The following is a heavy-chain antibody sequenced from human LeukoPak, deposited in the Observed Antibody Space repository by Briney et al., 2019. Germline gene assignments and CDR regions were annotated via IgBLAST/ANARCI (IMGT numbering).Heavy chain of an antibody. J-gene: IGHJ5*01. V-gene: IGHV5-51*01. Sequence: GESLKISCKGSGYSFTNYWIGWVRQMPGKGLEWMGIIYPRDSDTRYSPSFQGKVTISADKSIRTPYLQWSSLKASDTAMYFCARRESKLGIDSWGQGTLVTVSS. CDR1: GYSFTNYW. D-gene: IGHD7-27*01. CDR3: ARRESKLGIDS. CDR2: IYPRDSDT.